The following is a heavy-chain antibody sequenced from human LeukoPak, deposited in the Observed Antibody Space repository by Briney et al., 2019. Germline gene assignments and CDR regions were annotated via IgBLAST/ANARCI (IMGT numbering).Heavy chain of an antibody. CDR2: IYYSGST. CDR3: ARHYGP. V-gene: IGHV4-59*08. J-gene: IGHJ4*02. CDR1: GGSSSSYY. D-gene: IGHD3-10*01. Sequence: SETLSLTCTVSGGSSSSYYWSWIRQPPGKGLEWIGYIYYSGSTYYNPSLKSRVTISVDTSKNQFSLKLNSVTATDTAVYYCARHYGPWGQGTLVTVSS.